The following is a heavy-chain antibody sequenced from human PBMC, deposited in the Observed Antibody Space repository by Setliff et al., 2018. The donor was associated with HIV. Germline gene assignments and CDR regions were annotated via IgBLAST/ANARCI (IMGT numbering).Heavy chain of an antibody. CDR1: GYTFTSYA. V-gene: IGHV1-3*01. J-gene: IGHJ4*02. CDR3: ARDGVFVHYYGSGSYYNEGYFDY. D-gene: IGHD3-10*01. CDR2: INAGNGNT. Sequence: ASVKVSCKASGYTFTSYAMHWVRQAPGQRLEWMGWINAGNGNTKYSQKFQGRVTITRDTSASTAYMELSSLRSEDMAVYYCARDGVFVHYYGSGSYYNEGYFDYWGQGTRVTVS.